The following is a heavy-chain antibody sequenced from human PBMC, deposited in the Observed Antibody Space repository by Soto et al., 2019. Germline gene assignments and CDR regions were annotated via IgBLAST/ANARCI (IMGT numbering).Heavy chain of an antibody. Sequence: EVQMLESGGGLVQPGASLRLSCAGSGFTFSSYAMSWVRQAPGKGLEWVSAISGSGGSTYYADSVKGRFTISRDNSRNMLYLQMNSLRAEDTAVYYCAKSIAVADYYYYAMDVWGQGTTVTVSS. CDR3: AKSIAVADYYYYAMDV. CDR1: GFTFSSYA. J-gene: IGHJ6*02. D-gene: IGHD6-13*01. CDR2: ISGSGGST. V-gene: IGHV3-23*01.